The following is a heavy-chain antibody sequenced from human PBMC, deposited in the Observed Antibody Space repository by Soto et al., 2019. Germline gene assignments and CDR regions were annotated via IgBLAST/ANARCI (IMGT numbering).Heavy chain of an antibody. Sequence: GGSLRLSCAASGFTFSSYGMHWVRQAPGKGLEWVAVISYDGSNKYYADSVKGRFTISRDNSKNTLYLQMNSLRAEDTAVYYCVKTYDILTGYDYYYYGMDVWGQGTTVTVSS. J-gene: IGHJ6*02. CDR3: VKTYDILTGYDYYYYGMDV. CDR1: GFTFSSYG. V-gene: IGHV3-30*18. CDR2: ISYDGSNK. D-gene: IGHD3-9*01.